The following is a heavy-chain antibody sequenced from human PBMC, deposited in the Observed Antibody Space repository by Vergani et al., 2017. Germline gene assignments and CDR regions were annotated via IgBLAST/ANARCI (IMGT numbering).Heavy chain of an antibody. V-gene: IGHV1-46*01. Sequence: QVQLVQSGAEVKKPGASVKVSCKASGYTFTSYYMHWVRQAPGQGLEWMGIINPSGGSTSYAQKFQGRVTMTRDTSTSTGYMELSSLRSEDTAVYYCARGGWNGVLENYYYYGMDVWGQGTTVTVSS. D-gene: IGHD1-1*01. CDR2: INPSGGST. CDR1: GYTFTSYY. CDR3: ARGGWNGVLENYYYYGMDV. J-gene: IGHJ6*02.